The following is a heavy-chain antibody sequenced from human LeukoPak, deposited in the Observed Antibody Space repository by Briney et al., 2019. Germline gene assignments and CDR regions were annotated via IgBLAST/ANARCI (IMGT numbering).Heavy chain of an antibody. J-gene: IGHJ4*02. Sequence: GGSLRLSCAAFGFTFSDHYMDWVRQAPGMGLEWVGRTRNKANSYTTEYAAFVKGRFTVSRDESKNTLYLQMNSLKTEDTAVYYCVRVGRAYQFDFWGQGTLVTVSS. CDR2: TRNKANSYTT. D-gene: IGHD1-26*01. CDR1: GFTFSDHY. V-gene: IGHV3-72*01. CDR3: VRVGRAYQFDF.